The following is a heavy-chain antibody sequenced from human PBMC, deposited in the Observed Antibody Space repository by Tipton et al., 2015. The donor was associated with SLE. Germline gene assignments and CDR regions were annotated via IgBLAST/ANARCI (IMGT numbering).Heavy chain of an antibody. CDR3: ARDPMDSGPDAFDI. Sequence: SLRLSCAASGFTVSSNYMSWVRQAPGKGLEWVSVIYSGGSTYYADSVKGRFTISRDNSKNTLYLQMNSLRAEDTAVYYCARDPMDSGPDAFDIWGQGTMVTVSS. V-gene: IGHV3-66*01. D-gene: IGHD5-12*01. CDR1: GFTVSSNY. CDR2: IYSGGST. J-gene: IGHJ3*02.